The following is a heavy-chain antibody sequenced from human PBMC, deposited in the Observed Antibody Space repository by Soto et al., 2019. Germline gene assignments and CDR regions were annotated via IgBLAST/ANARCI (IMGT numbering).Heavy chain of an antibody. CDR3: AHIMITFGGVMRKDAFDI. J-gene: IGHJ3*02. Sequence: QITLKESGPTLVKPTQTLTLTCTFSDFSLSTSGVGVGWIRQPPGKALEWLALLYWDNDKRYSPSLKSRLTLPKDISKNQVVLTMTNMDPVDTATYYCAHIMITFGGVMRKDAFDIWGQGTMVTISS. V-gene: IGHV2-5*02. D-gene: IGHD3-16*01. CDR1: DFSLSTSGVG. CDR2: LYWDNDK.